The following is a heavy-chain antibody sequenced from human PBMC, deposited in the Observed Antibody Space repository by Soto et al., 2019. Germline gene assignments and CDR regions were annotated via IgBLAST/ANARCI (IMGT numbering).Heavy chain of an antibody. CDR3: ARDGTPGYYYGSGSYSY. Sequence: GGSLRLSCAASGFTFSSYSMNWVRQAPGKGLEWVSSISSSSSYIYYADSVKGRFTISRDNAKNSLYLQMNSLRAEDTAVYYCARDGTPGYYYGSGSYSYWGQGTLVTVSS. CDR2: ISSSSSYI. D-gene: IGHD3-10*01. CDR1: GFTFSSYS. V-gene: IGHV3-21*01. J-gene: IGHJ4*02.